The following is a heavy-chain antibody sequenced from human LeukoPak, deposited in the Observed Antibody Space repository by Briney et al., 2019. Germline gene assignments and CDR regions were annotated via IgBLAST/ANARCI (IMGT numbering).Heavy chain of an antibody. V-gene: IGHV3-21*01. CDR1: GSTFSSYS. CDR2: ISSSSSYI. D-gene: IGHD2-21*02. Sequence: GGSLRLSCAASGSTFSSYSMNWVRQAPGKGLEWVSSISSSSSYIYYADSVKGRFTISRDNAKNSLYLQMNSLRAEDTAVYYCAREVTGVHFDYWGQGTLVTVSS. CDR3: AREVTGVHFDY. J-gene: IGHJ4*02.